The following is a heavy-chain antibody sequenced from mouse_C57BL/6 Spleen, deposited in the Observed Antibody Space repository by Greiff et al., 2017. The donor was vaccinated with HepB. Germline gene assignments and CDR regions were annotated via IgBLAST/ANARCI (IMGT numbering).Heavy chain of an antibody. CDR3: ARMASGGNYAMDD. V-gene: IGHV1-50*01. D-gene: IGHD3-1*01. CDR2: IDPSDSYT. Sequence: VKLQQPGAELVKPGASVKLSCKASGYTFTSYWMQWVKQRPGQGLEWIGEIDPSDSYTNYNQKFKGKATLTVDTSSSTAYMQLSSLTSEDSAVYYCARMASGGNYAMDDWGQGTSVTVSS. J-gene: IGHJ4*01. CDR1: GYTFTSYW.